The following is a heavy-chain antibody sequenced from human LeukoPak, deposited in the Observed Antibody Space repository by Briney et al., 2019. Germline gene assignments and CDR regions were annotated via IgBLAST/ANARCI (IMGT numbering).Heavy chain of an antibody. CDR3: AKAPFGYSSGWYFLY. CDR1: GFTFSSYA. CDR2: ISGSGGST. Sequence: HAGGSLRLSCAASGFTFSSYAMSWVRQAPGKGLEWVSAISGSGGSTYYADSVKGRFTISRDNSENTLYLQMNSLRAEDTAVYYCAKAPFGYSSGWYFLYWGQGTLVTVSS. J-gene: IGHJ4*02. V-gene: IGHV3-23*01. D-gene: IGHD6-19*01.